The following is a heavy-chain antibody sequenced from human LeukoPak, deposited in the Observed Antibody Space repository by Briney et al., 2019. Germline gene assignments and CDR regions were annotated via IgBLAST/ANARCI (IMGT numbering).Heavy chain of an antibody. V-gene: IGHV1-18*01. J-gene: IGHJ4*02. CDR3: ARGPLNSWYFYFDY. CDR2: ISAYNGNT. D-gene: IGHD6-13*01. Sequence: ASVKVSCKASGYTFTSYGISWVRQAPGQGLERMGWISAYNGNTNYAQKLQGRVTMTTDTSTSTAYMELRSLRSDDTAVYYCARGPLNSWYFYFDYWGQGTLVTVSS. CDR1: GYTFTSYG.